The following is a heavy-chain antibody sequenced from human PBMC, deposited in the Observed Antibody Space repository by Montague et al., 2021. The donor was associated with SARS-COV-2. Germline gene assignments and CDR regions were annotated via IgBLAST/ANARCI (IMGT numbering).Heavy chain of an antibody. D-gene: IGHD3-9*01. Sequence: TLSLTCTVSGGSIRSNGFYWNWIRQPAGKGLEWIGRIDASETTNYKPSLKSRVIISLDRSKNQFSLKLSSVIAADTAVYYCAGSAFRYFDRPGMDVWGQGSTVTVAS. CDR2: IDASETT. J-gene: IGHJ6*02. CDR1: GGSIRSNGFY. V-gene: IGHV4-61*02. CDR3: AGSAFRYFDRPGMDV.